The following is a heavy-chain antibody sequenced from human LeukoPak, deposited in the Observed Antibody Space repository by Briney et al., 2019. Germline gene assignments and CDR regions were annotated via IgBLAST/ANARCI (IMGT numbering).Heavy chain of an antibody. J-gene: IGHJ5*02. CDR1: GGSISSYY. D-gene: IGHD2-2*01. CDR3: ARGVVVPAAKSLNWFDP. Sequence: PSETLSLTCTVSGGSISSYYWSWIRQPPGKGLEWIGYIYYSGSTNYNPSLKSRVTISVDTSKNQFPLKLSSVTAEDTAVYYCARGVVVPAAKSLNWFDPWGEGTVVTVSS. V-gene: IGHV4-59*01. CDR2: IYYSGST.